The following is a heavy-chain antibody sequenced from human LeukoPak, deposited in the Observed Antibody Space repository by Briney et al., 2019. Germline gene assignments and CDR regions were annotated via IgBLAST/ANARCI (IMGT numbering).Heavy chain of an antibody. V-gene: IGHV1-2*02. CDR2: INPNSGGT. Sequence: GASVKVSCKASGYTFTGYYMHWVRQAPGQGLEWMGWINPNSGGTNYAQKFQGRVTMTRDTSISTAYMELSRLRFDDTAVYYCAITRAIWFGEADAFDIWGQGTMVTVSS. D-gene: IGHD3-10*01. CDR3: AITRAIWFGEADAFDI. CDR1: GYTFTGYY. J-gene: IGHJ3*02.